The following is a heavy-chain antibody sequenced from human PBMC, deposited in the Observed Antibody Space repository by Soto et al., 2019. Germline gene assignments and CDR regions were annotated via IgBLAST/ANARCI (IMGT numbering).Heavy chain of an antibody. CDR2: MNPNSGNT. Sequence: ASVKVSCKASGYTFTSYYMHWVRQAPGQGLEWMGWMNPNSGNTGYAQKFQGRVTMTRNTSISTAYMELSSLRSEDTAVYYCARGLEIVVVPAATRNWFDPWGQGTLVTVSS. J-gene: IGHJ5*02. CDR1: GYTFTSYY. D-gene: IGHD2-2*03. V-gene: IGHV1-8*02. CDR3: ARGLEIVVVPAATRNWFDP.